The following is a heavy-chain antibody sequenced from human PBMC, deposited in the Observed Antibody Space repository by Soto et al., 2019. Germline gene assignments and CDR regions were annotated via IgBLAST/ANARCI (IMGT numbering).Heavy chain of an antibody. V-gene: IGHV3-23*01. CDR1: GFTFNNYA. Sequence: DVQLLESGGDLAQPGGSLRLSCEAFGFTFNNYAIAWVRQAPGKGLEWVSGITSSGAAYYADSVKGRFTISRDNSKNTLYLQMNSLRAEDTAVYYCAKGESSVSARDFDPWGQGTLVTVSS. D-gene: IGHD3-22*01. CDR3: AKGESSVSARDFDP. J-gene: IGHJ5*02. CDR2: ITSSGAA.